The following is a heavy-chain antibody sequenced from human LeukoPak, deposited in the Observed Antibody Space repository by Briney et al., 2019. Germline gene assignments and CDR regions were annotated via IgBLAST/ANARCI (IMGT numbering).Heavy chain of an antibody. CDR2: IDGDGGNT. D-gene: IGHD6-19*01. Sequence: GGSLRLSCAVSGFIFSSFAMSWVRQAPGKGLEWVSGIDGDGGNTWNADSVKGRFTISRDNSKNTLYLQMNSLRAEDTAVYYCAKPLSSGWYRAPFDYWGQGTLVTVSS. CDR3: AKPLSSGWYRAPFDY. J-gene: IGHJ4*02. V-gene: IGHV3-23*01. CDR1: GFIFSSFA.